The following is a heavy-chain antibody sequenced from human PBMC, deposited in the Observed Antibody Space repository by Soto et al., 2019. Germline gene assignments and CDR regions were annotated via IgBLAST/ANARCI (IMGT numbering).Heavy chain of an antibody. V-gene: IGHV4-34*01. D-gene: IGHD3-10*01. CDR1: GGSFSGYI. CDR2: INHSGST. J-gene: IGHJ1*01. Sequence: QVQLQQWGAGLLKPSETLSLTCAVYGGSFSGYIWTWIRQPPGKGLQWIGQINHSGSTYYNPSLKSRVTISVHTSYNQFSLELSSVTAADTAVYYCARGLMSGGASSGGWYYLTLGGQGTVVTASS. CDR3: ARGLMSGGASSGGWYYLTL.